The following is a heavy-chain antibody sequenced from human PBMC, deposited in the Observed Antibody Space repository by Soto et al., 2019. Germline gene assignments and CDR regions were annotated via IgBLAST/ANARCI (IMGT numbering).Heavy chain of an antibody. CDR1: GGSISSGGYY. J-gene: IGHJ4*02. V-gene: IGHV4-31*03. CDR3: ARGALTFGGVIVDLDY. CDR2: IYYSGST. D-gene: IGHD3-16*02. Sequence: QVQLQESGPGLVKPSQTLSLTCTVSGGSISSGGYYWSWIRQHPGKGLEWIGYIYYSGSTYYNPSLKSRVTISVDTSKNQFSLKLSSVTAADTAVYYCARGALTFGGVIVDLDYWGQGTLVTVSS.